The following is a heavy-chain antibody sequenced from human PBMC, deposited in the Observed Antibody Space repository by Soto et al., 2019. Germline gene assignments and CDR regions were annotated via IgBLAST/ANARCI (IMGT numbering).Heavy chain of an antibody. D-gene: IGHD2-21*02. CDR2: ISAYNGDT. Sequence: GASVKVSCKASGYTFITYGVSWVRQAPGQGLEWMGWISAYNGDTNYAQSLQGRVTMTTDTSTTTAYMELRSLRSEDTAVYYCARSIVVVTALDYWGQGTLVTVSS. V-gene: IGHV1-18*01. J-gene: IGHJ4*02. CDR1: GYTFITYG. CDR3: ARSIVVVTALDY.